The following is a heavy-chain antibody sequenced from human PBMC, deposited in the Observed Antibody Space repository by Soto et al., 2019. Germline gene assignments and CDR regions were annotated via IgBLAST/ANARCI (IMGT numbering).Heavy chain of an antibody. J-gene: IGHJ5*02. CDR3: ARGGPYYYDSSGYSNWFDP. V-gene: IGHV4-59*01. CDR1: GGSISCYY. CDR2: IYYSGST. D-gene: IGHD3-22*01. Sequence: SETLSLTCTVSGGSISCYYWSWIRQPPGKGLEWIGYIYYSGSTNYNPSLKSRVTISVDTSKNQFSLKLSSVTAADTAVYYCARGGPYYYDSSGYSNWFDPWGQGTLVTVSS.